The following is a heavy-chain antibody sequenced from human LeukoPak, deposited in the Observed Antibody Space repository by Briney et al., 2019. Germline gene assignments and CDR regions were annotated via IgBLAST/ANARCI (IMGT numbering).Heavy chain of an antibody. CDR3: ARDHYLGIGYCSSTSCLDY. CDR2: ISGYNGNT. D-gene: IGHD2-2*01. CDR1: GYTFTSYG. J-gene: IGHJ4*02. V-gene: IGHV1-18*01. Sequence: GASVKVSCKASGYTFTSYGISWVRQAPGQGLEWMAWISGYNGNTNYAQNLQGRVTVTTDTSTNTAYMELRSLRSDDTAVYFCARDHYLGIGYCSSTSCLDYWGQGALVGVSS.